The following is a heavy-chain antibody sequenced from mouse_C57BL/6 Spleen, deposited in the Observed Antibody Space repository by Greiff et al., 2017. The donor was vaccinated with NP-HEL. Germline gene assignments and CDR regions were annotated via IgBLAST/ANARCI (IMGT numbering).Heavy chain of an antibody. D-gene: IGHD3-3*01. Sequence: EVKLMESGGGLVQPKGSLKLSCAASGFSFNTYAMNWVRQAPGKGLEWVARIRSKSNNYATYYADSVKDRFTISRDDSESMLYLQMNNLKTEDTAMYYCVRQLWDSSYFDYWGQGTTLTVSS. J-gene: IGHJ2*01. CDR1: GFSFNTYA. CDR2: IRSKSNNYAT. CDR3: VRQLWDSSYFDY. V-gene: IGHV10-1*01.